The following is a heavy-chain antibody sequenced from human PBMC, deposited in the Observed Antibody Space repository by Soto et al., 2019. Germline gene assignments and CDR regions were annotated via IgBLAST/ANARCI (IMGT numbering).Heavy chain of an antibody. CDR2: INHSGST. CDR3: ARGRVRYLEWLLTHTDYYYYGMDV. CDR1: GGSFSGYY. V-gene: IGHV4-34*01. D-gene: IGHD3-3*01. Sequence: SETLSLTCAVYGGSFSGYYWSWIRQPPGKGLEWIGEINHSGSTNYNPSLKSRVTISVDTSKNQFSLKLSPVTAADTAVYYCARGRVRYLEWLLTHTDYYYYGMDVWGQGTTVTVSS. J-gene: IGHJ6*02.